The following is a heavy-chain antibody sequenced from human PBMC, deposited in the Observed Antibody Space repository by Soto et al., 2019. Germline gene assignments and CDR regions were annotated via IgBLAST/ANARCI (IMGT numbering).Heavy chain of an antibody. D-gene: IGHD2-15*01. Sequence: PGVSLRLSCAASGFTFSSYAMSWVRQAPGKGLEWVSAISGSGGSTYYADSVKGRFTISRDNSKNTLYLQMNSLRAEDTAVYYCENGNGPRYCSGGSCYVGGYHWGQGTLVTVSS. V-gene: IGHV3-23*01. J-gene: IGHJ4*02. CDR1: GFTFSSYA. CDR2: ISGSGGST. CDR3: ENGNGPRYCSGGSCYVGGYH.